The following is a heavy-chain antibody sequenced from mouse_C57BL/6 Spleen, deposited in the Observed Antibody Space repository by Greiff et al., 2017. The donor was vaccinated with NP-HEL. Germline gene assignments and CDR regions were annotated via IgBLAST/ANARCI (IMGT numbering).Heavy chain of an antibody. CDR3: ASPLFAY. CDR2: IYPRSGNT. V-gene: IGHV1-81*01. CDR1: GYTFTSYG. Sequence: VQLVESGAELARPGASVKLSCKASGYTFTSYGISWVKQRTGQDLEWIGEIYPRSGNTYYNEKFKGKATLTADKSSSTAYMELRSLTSEDSAVYFCASPLFAYWGQGTLVTVSA. J-gene: IGHJ3*01.